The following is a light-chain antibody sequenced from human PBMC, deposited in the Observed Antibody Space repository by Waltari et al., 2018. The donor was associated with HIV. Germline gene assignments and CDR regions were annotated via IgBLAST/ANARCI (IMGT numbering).Light chain of an antibody. V-gene: IGLV2-23*02. J-gene: IGLJ2*01. CDR3: CSYARSRSLL. CDR2: EVN. CDR1: SNDVGGFDL. Sequence: HSALTQPASVSGSPGQSITISCTGTSNDVGGFDLVSWYQHHPGKAPKLIIFEVNKRPSGVSNRFSGSKSGNTASLTISGLRTEDETDYYCCSYARSRSLLFGGGTKLTVL.